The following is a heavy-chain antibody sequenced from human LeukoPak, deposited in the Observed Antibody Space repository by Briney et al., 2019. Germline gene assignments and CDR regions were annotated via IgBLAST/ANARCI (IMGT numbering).Heavy chain of an antibody. CDR2: ISAYNGNT. V-gene: IGHV1-18*01. CDR3: ARSASVVRGNWFDP. J-gene: IGHJ5*02. CDR1: GYTFSSYC. Sequence: GASVKVSCKASGYTFSSYCITWVRQAPGRGLEWMGWISAYNGNTNYAQKLQGRVTMTTDTSTSTAYMELRSLRSDDTAVYYCARSASVVRGNWFDPWGQGTLVTVSS. D-gene: IGHD3-10*01.